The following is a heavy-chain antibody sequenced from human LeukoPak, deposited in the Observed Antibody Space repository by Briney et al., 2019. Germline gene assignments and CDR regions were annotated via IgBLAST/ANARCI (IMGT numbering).Heavy chain of an antibody. CDR1: GFAFNTYS. D-gene: IGHD3-9*01. V-gene: IGHV3-30*10. CDR2: ISSDGSKT. CDR3: ARDLIVINFDWHHWYFDL. Sequence: GRSLRLSCAASGFAFNTYSLHWVRQAPDTGLEWMAGISSDGSKTYYTHSVQDRFTISRDNSKNTLYLQMNSLRAEDTAVYYCARDLIVINFDWHHWYFDLWGRGTLVNVSS. J-gene: IGHJ2*01.